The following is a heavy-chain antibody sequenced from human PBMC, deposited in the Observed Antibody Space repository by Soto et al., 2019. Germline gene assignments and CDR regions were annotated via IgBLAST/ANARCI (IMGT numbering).Heavy chain of an antibody. Sequence: SETLSLTCTVSGGSISSGGYYWSWIRQHPGKGLEWIGYIYYSGSTYYNPSLKSRVTISVDTSKNQFSLKLSSVTAADTAVYYCARDRGYGPILDYGMDVWGQGTTVT. J-gene: IGHJ6*01. V-gene: IGHV4-31*03. CDR1: GGSISSGGYY. CDR2: IYYSGST. D-gene: IGHD3-10*01. CDR3: ARDRGYGPILDYGMDV.